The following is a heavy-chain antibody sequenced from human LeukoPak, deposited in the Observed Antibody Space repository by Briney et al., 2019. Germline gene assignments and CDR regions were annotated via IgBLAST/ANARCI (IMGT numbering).Heavy chain of an antibody. CDR1: GFTFSRNS. J-gene: IGHJ4*02. CDR2: ISGSSSII. V-gene: IGHV3-48*01. Sequence: GGSLRLSCAASGFTFSRNSMNWVRQAPGKGLEWVSYISGSSSIIYQADSVKGRFTISRDNAQNSLYLQMNSLRAEDTAMYFCAKGGGDYGFWSGYYYDWGQGTLVTVSS. D-gene: IGHD3-3*01. CDR3: AKGGGDYGFWSGYYYD.